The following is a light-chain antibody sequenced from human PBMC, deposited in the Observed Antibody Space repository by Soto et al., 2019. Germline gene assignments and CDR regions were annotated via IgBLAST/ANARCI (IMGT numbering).Light chain of an antibody. Sequence: QSALTQPASVSGSPGQSITISCTGSSSDVVNFNLVSWYQRRPGKAPKLMIYEGSKRPSAVSNRFSGSKSGTTASLTISGLQTEDEADYFCCSYAGTGAVVFGGGTKLTVL. CDR3: CSYAGTGAVV. J-gene: IGLJ2*01. CDR1: SSDVVNFNL. V-gene: IGLV2-23*01. CDR2: EGS.